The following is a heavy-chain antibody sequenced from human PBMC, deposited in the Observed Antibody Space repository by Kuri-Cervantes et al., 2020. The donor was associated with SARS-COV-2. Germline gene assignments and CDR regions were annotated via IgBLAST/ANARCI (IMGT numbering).Heavy chain of an antibody. CDR2: IKQDGNEK. Sequence: GGSLRPSCAASGFTFSSYWMSWVRQAPGKGLEWVANIKQDGNEKYYVDSVKGRFTVSRDNAKNSLYLQMNSLRAEDTAVYYCVRDGDHWNFDYWGQGTLVTVSS. CDR1: GFTFSSYW. D-gene: IGHD1-1*01. CDR3: VRDGDHWNFDY. J-gene: IGHJ4*02. V-gene: IGHV3-7*01.